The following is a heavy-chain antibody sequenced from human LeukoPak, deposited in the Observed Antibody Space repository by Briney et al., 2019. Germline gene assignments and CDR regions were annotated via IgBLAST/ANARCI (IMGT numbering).Heavy chain of an antibody. J-gene: IGHJ4*02. V-gene: IGHV4-59*05. CDR1: GFTFSSYSMN. CDR2: IYYSGST. Sequence: PGGSLRLSCAASGFTFSSYSMNWVRQAPGKGLEWIGSIYYSGSTYYNPSLKSRVTISVDTSKNQFSLKLSSVTAADTAVYYCARVGDSSGYYSLDYWGQGTLVTVSS. CDR3: ARVGDSSGYYSLDY. D-gene: IGHD3-22*01.